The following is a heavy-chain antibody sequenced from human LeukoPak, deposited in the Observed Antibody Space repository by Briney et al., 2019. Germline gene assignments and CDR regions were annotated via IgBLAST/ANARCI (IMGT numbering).Heavy chain of an antibody. CDR1: GCTFSSYA. J-gene: IGHJ4*02. D-gene: IGHD6-13*01. V-gene: IGHV3-30-3*01. CDR2: ISYDGSNK. Sequence: PGRSLRLSCAASGCTFSSYAMHWVRQAPGKGLEWVAVISYDGSNKYYADSVKGRFTISRDNSKNTLYLQMNSLRAEDTAVYYCAVISGYSSSWSDGDGGVYYFDYWGQGTLVTVSS. CDR3: AVISGYSSSWSDGDGGVYYFDY.